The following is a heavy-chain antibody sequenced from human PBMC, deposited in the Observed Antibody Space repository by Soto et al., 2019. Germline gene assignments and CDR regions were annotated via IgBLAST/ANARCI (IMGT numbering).Heavy chain of an antibody. V-gene: IGHV1-2*04. CDR1: GYTFTGYY. CDR3: AREVNDIVVVPAATFDY. CDR2: INPNSGGT. Sequence: QVQLVQSGAEVKKPGASVKVSCKASGYTFTGYYMHWVRQAPGQGLEWMGWINPNSGGTNYAQKFQGWVTMTRDTSISTAYMELSRLRSDDTAVYYCAREVNDIVVVPAATFDYWGQGTLVTVSS. J-gene: IGHJ4*02. D-gene: IGHD2-2*01.